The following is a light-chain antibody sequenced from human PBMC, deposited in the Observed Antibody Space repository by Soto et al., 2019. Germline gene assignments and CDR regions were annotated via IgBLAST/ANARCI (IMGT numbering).Light chain of an antibody. Sequence: DIQMTQSPSTLSASVGDRVTITCRASQSISSWLAWYQQKPGKAPKLLIYKATSLESGVPSRFSGSGSGTEFTLTISSLQPDDFATYCCQQYNSYPLTFGGGTKVEIK. CDR1: QSISSW. CDR3: QQYNSYPLT. V-gene: IGKV1-5*03. J-gene: IGKJ4*01. CDR2: KAT.